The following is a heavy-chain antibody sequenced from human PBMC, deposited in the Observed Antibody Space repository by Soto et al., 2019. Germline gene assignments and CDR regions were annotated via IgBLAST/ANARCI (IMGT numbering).Heavy chain of an antibody. CDR1: GYTFTNYW. Sequence: QLVQSGAEVKKPGESLKISCKGSGYTFTNYWIGWVRQMPGKGLELMGIIYPGNSETRYRPSFQGQVTMSVDQSISTAYLPGSSLKASDTAMYYWALGGDYSRSNWFDPWGQGTLVTVSS. V-gene: IGHV5-51*03. CDR3: ALGGDYSRSNWFDP. J-gene: IGHJ5*02. D-gene: IGHD4-4*01. CDR2: IYPGNSET.